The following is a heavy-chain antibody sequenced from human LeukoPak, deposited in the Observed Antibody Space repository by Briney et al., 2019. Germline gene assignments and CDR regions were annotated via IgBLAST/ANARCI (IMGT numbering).Heavy chain of an antibody. D-gene: IGHD1-26*01. CDR1: GYSISSGYY. Sequence: SETLSLTCTVSGYSISSGYYWGWIRQPPGKGLEWIGSICHSGSTYYNPSLKSRVTISVDTSKNQFSLKLSSVTAADTAVYYCAKDEAGGVDYWGRGTLVTVSS. CDR3: AKDEAGGVDY. V-gene: IGHV4-38-2*02. J-gene: IGHJ4*02. CDR2: ICHSGST.